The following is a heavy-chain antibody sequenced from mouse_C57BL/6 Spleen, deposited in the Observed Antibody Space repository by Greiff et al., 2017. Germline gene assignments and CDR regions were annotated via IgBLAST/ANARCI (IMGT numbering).Heavy chain of an antibody. V-gene: IGHV1-54*01. CDR1: GYAFTNYL. CDR2: INPGSGGT. Sequence: VKLMEPGAELVRPGTSVKVSCKASGYAFTNYLIEWVKQRPGQGLEWIGVINPGSGGTNYNEKFKGKATLTADKSSSTAYMQLSSLTSEDSAVYFCARRGVGREGYFDVWGTGTTVTVSS. D-gene: IGHD4-1*01. CDR3: ARRGVGREGYFDV. J-gene: IGHJ1*03.